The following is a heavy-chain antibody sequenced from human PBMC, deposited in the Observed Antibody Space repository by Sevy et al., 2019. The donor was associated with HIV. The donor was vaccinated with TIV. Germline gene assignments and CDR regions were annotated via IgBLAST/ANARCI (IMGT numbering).Heavy chain of an antibody. CDR2: ISGSGGST. CDR1: GFTFSSYA. J-gene: IGHJ6*02. V-gene: IGHV3-23*01. Sequence: GGSLRLSCAASGFTFSSYAMSWVRQAPGKGLEWVSAISGSGGSTYYADSVKGRFTISRDNSKNTLCLQMNSLGAEDTAVYYCAKDNDFWSGYYNLGGMDVWGQGTTVTVSS. CDR3: AKDNDFWSGYYNLGGMDV. D-gene: IGHD3-3*01.